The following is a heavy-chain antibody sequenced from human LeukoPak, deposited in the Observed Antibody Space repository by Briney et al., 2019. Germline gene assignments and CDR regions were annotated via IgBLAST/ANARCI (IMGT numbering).Heavy chain of an antibody. CDR1: GFTFSSYS. CDR3: ARVSRQIAAAGSDAFDI. V-gene: IGHV3-21*01. D-gene: IGHD6-13*01. Sequence: GGSLGLSCAASGFTFSSYSMNWVRQAPGKGLEWVSSISSSSSYIYYADSVKGRFTISRDNAKNSLYLQMNSLRAEDTAVYYCARVSRQIAAAGSDAFDIWGQGTMVTVSS. CDR2: ISSSSSYI. J-gene: IGHJ3*02.